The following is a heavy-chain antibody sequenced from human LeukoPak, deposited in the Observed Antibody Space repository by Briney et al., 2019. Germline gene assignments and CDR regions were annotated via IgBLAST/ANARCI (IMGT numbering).Heavy chain of an antibody. J-gene: IGHJ4*02. Sequence: PGGSLRLSCAASGFTCSSYEMNWVRQAPGKGLEGVSYISSSGSTIYYADSVKGRFTISRDNSKNTVFLQMHSLTAEDTAVYYCAKPFGFLEWLYGGYFDSWGQGTLVTVSS. CDR3: AKPFGFLEWLYGGYFDS. CDR2: ISSSGSTI. D-gene: IGHD3-3*01. V-gene: IGHV3-48*03. CDR1: GFTCSSYE.